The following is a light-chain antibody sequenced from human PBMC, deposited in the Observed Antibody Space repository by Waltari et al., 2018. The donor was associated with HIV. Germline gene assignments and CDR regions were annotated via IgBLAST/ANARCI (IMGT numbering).Light chain of an antibody. CDR3: QSTHSRGTYVV. CDR2: QDT. J-gene: IGLJ2*01. V-gene: IGLV3-25*03. Sequence: SYELTQPPSVSVSPGQTARITCSGDALPKQYAYWYQQKPGQAPLLVIYQDTERPSGSPERFSGASSGTTVTLTITGVQAEDEASYYCQSTHSRGTYVVFVGGTKLTVL. CDR1: ALPKQY.